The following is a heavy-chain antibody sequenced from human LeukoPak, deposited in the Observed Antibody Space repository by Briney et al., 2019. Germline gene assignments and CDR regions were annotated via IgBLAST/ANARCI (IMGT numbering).Heavy chain of an antibody. V-gene: IGHV3-21*01. J-gene: IGHJ4*02. D-gene: IGHD2-21*01. CDR3: AREECGGECCRFDH. Sequence: SVKARFTISRYNAKSSLLLQMNSLRAEDTAVYYCAREECGGECCRFDHWGQGTLVTVSS.